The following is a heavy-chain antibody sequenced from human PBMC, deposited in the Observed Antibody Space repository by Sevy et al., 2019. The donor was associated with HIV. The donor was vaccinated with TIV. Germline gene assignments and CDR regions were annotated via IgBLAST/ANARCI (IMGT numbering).Heavy chain of an antibody. D-gene: IGHD1-20*01. J-gene: IGHJ6*02. CDR1: GGTFSSYA. CDR2: IIPIFGTA. Sequence: ASVKVSCKASGGTFSSYAISWVRQAPGQGLEWMGGIIPIFGTANYAQKFQGRVTITADESTSTAYMELSSLRSEDSAVYYCARAHGISYYYYGMDVWGQGTTVTVSS. CDR3: ARAHGISYYYYGMDV. V-gene: IGHV1-69*13.